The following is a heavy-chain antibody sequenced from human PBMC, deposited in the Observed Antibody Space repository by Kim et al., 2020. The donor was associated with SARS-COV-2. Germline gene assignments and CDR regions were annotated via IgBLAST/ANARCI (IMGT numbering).Heavy chain of an antibody. CDR2: IRSKAYGGTT. Sequence: GGSLRLSCTASGFTFGDYAMSWFRQAPGKGLEWVGFIRSKAYGGTTEYAASVKGRFTISRDDSKSIAYLQMNSLKTEDTAVYYCTREPTAAGIFEAAHLYYYYGMDVWGQGTTVTVSS. J-gene: IGHJ6*02. V-gene: IGHV3-49*03. D-gene: IGHD6-13*01. CDR3: TREPTAAGIFEAAHLYYYYGMDV. CDR1: GFTFGDYA.